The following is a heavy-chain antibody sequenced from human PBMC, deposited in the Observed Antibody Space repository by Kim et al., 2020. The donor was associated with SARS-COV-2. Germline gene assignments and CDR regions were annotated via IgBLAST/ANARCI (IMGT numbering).Heavy chain of an antibody. CDR3: ARDFWGSGSYSSVYFDY. Sequence: SETLSLTCTVSGYSISSGYYWGWIRQPPGKGLEWIGSIYHSGRTYYNPSLKSRVTISVDTSKNQFSLKLSSVTAADTAVYYCARDFWGSGSYSSVYFDYWGQGTLVTVSS. J-gene: IGHJ4*02. CDR2: IYHSGRT. D-gene: IGHD3-10*01. V-gene: IGHV4-38-2*02. CDR1: GYSISSGYY.